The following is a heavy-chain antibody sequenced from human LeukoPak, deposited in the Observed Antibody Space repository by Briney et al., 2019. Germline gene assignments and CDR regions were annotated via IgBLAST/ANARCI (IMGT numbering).Heavy chain of an antibody. Sequence: GGSLRLSCAASGFTVSSNYMSWVRQAPGKGLEWVSVIYSGGSTYYADSVKGRFTISRDNSKNTLYLQMNSLRAEDTAVYYCAKSGYYYDSSGVAVFDYWGQGTLVTVSS. V-gene: IGHV3-66*02. CDR1: GFTVSSNY. CDR2: IYSGGST. D-gene: IGHD3-22*01. J-gene: IGHJ4*02. CDR3: AKSGYYYDSSGVAVFDY.